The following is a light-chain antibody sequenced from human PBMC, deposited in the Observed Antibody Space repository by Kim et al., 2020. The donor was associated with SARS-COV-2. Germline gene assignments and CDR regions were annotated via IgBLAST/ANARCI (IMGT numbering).Light chain of an antibody. CDR3: QQYENSPWT. V-gene: IGKV3-20*01. CDR1: QTVNSMY. Sequence: IVLTQSPGPLSLSPGERATLSCRAGQTVNSMYLAWYQQKPGQAPRLLIYGASNRATGIPDRFSGSGSGTDFTLTISRLEPEDCAVYYCQQYENSPWTFGQGTKVDIK. J-gene: IGKJ1*01. CDR2: GAS.